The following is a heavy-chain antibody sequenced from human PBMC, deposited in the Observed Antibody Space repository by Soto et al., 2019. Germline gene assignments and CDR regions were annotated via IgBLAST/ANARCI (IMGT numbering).Heavy chain of an antibody. J-gene: IGHJ5*02. D-gene: IGHD2-15*01. Sequence: GGSLRLSCAASGFTFDDYGMSWVRQAPGKGLEWVSGINWNGGSTGYADSVKGRFTISRDNAKNSLYLQMNSLRAEDTALYHCARYPCSGGSGYWFDPCGQGTLVTVSS. CDR1: GFTFDDYG. CDR3: ARYPCSGGSGYWFDP. V-gene: IGHV3-20*01. CDR2: INWNGGST.